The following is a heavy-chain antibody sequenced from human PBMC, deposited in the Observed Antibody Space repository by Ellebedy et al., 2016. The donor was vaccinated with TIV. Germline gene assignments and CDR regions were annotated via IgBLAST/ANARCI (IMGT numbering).Heavy chain of an antibody. CDR1: GDSIRSTNW. J-gene: IGHJ4*02. CDR3: ARAPAGTQQSPLDY. CDR2: IYQSGST. Sequence: MPGGSLRLSCAVSGDSIRSTNWWNWFRQTPGKGLEWIGEIYQSGSTNYNPSLKSRVTISVDKSKNQFSLKLTSVTAADTAVYYCARAPAGTQQSPLDYWGQGTLVTVSS. V-gene: IGHV4-4*02. D-gene: IGHD6-13*01.